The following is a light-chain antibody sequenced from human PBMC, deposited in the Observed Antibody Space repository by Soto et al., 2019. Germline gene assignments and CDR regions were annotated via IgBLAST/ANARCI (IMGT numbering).Light chain of an antibody. V-gene: IGKV3-20*01. CDR2: GAS. CDR1: QSVSSSY. J-gene: IGKJ1*01. CDR3: QQYGSSRT. Sequence: EIVLTQSPGTLSLSPGERATLSCRASQSVSSSYLAWYQQKPGQAPRLLIYGASSRATGIPDRFSGSGSGTDFTLTISRLEPEYVAVYYCQQYGSSRTFGQGTKVEIK.